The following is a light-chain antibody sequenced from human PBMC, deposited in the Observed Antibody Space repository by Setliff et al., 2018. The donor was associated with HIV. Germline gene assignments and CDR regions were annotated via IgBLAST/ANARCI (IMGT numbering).Light chain of an antibody. CDR1: NSDVGAYNY. V-gene: IGLV2-14*01. CDR3: SAYSTLFIYI. Sequence: SALTQPASVSGSPGQSITISCTGTNSDVGAYNYVSWYQQHPGKAPKLVIYEVSKRPSGVSNRFSGSTSGNTASLTISGLQAEDEADYFCSAYSTLFIYIFGTGTKVTVL. J-gene: IGLJ1*01. CDR2: EVS.